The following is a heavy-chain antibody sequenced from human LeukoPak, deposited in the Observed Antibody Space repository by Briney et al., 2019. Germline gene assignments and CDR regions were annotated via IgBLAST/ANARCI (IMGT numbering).Heavy chain of an antibody. J-gene: IGHJ4*02. CDR1: GGSISSGGYY. V-gene: IGHV4-31*03. CDR2: IYYSGST. Sequence: PSETLSLTCTASGGSISSGGYYWNWIRQHPGKGLEWIGYIYYSGSTYYNPSLKSRVNISVDTSKNQFSLKLSSVTAADTAVYYCARVPKVEYSSSSAPLDYWGQGTLVTVSS. D-gene: IGHD6-6*01. CDR3: ARVPKVEYSSSSAPLDY.